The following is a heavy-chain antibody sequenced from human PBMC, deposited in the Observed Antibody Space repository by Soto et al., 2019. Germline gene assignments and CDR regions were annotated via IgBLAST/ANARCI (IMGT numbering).Heavy chain of an antibody. J-gene: IGHJ4*02. CDR2: ISSGGGST. V-gene: IGHV3-74*01. CDR1: GFTFSSYW. CDR3: ASMTHSGYDPLNY. D-gene: IGHD5-12*01. Sequence: GGSLRLSCAASGFTFSSYWMHWVRQAPGKGLVWVSRISSGGGSTTYADAVKGRFTISRDNAKSTLYLQMNSLRAEDTAVYYCASMTHSGYDPLNYWGQGPLVTVSS.